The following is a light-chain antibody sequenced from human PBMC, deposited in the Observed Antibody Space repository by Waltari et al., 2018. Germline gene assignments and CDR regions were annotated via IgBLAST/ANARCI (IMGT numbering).Light chain of an antibody. Sequence: SYVLSQPPSVSVAPGQTATVTCGGDNVRGKVVHWYQQKPGQAPPLVIYDDYDRPSGIPERFSASSSRDTATLTISRVVAGDEADYLCQVWDDSSDHPVFGGGTKLTVL. CDR2: DDY. CDR3: QVWDDSSDHPV. J-gene: IGLJ3*02. CDR1: NVRGKV. V-gene: IGLV3-21*02.